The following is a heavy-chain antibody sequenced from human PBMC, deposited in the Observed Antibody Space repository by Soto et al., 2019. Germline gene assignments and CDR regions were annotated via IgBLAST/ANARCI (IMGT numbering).Heavy chain of an antibody. J-gene: IGHJ5*02. CDR1: GGSILDSTYY. V-gene: IGHV4-39*01. D-gene: IGHD3-22*01. Sequence: PSETLSLTCTVSGGSILDSTYYWAWIRQSPGKGLEWIGTIFYSGGIFYTPSLKSRVTMSVDTSNNQFSLKLSSVTAADTAVYYCARQASGYYYGWFDPWGQGTLVTVSS. CDR2: IFYSGGI. CDR3: ARQASGYYYGWFDP.